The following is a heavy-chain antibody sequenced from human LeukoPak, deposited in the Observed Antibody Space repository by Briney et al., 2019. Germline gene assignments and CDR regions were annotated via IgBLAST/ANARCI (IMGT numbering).Heavy chain of an antibody. CDR1: GGSISSSSYY. CDR3: ARDADLYSYDSSGYQTPGAFDI. V-gene: IGHV4-39*07. D-gene: IGHD3-22*01. J-gene: IGHJ3*02. Sequence: SETLSLTCTVSGGSISSSSYYWGWIRQPPGKGLEWIGSIYYSGSTYYNPSLKSRVTISVDTSKNQFSLKLSSVTAADTAVYYCARDADLYSYDSSGYQTPGAFDIWGQGTMVTVSS. CDR2: IYYSGST.